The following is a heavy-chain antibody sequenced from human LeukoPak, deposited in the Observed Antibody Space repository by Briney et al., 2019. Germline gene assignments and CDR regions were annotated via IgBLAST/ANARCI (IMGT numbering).Heavy chain of an antibody. CDR3: AKDGAGSGYYYSGLSGFDY. CDR1: GGTFSSYA. CDR2: IIPILGIA. V-gene: IGHV1-69*04. D-gene: IGHD3-22*01. Sequence: GASVKVSCKASGGTFSSYAISWVRQAPGQGLEWMGRIIPILGIANYAQKFQGSVTITADKPTSTAYMELSSLRSEDTAVYYCAKDGAGSGYYYSGLSGFDYWGQGTLVTVSS. J-gene: IGHJ4*02.